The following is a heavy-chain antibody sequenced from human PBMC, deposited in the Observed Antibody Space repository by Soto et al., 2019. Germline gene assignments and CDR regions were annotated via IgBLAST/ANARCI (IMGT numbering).Heavy chain of an antibody. D-gene: IGHD1-26*01. CDR1: GFTFSSYS. V-gene: IGHV3-21*01. J-gene: IGHJ4*02. CDR2: ISSSSSYI. CDR3: AGGSGSYYPPFFDY. Sequence: GGSLRLSCAASGFTFSSYSMNWVRQAPGKGLEWVSSISSSSSYIYYADSVKGRFTISRDNAKNSLYLQMNSLRAEDTAVYYCAGGSGSYYPPFFDYWGQGTLVTVSS.